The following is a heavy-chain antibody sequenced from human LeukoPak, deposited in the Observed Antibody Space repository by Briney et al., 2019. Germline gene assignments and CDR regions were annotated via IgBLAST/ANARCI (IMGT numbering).Heavy chain of an antibody. V-gene: IGHV1-18*01. Sequence: GASVKVSCKAPGYTSTSSGISSVRQAPGQGLEWMGWISAYNGNTNYAQKLQGRVTMTTDTSTSTAYMELRSLRSDDTAVYYCARSEYPSRTHGDYWGQGTLVTVSS. D-gene: IGHD2-2*02. J-gene: IGHJ4*02. CDR1: GYTSTSSG. CDR2: ISAYNGNT. CDR3: ARSEYPSRTHGDY.